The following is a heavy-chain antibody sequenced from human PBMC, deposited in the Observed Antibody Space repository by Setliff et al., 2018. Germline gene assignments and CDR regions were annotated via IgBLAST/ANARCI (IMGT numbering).Heavy chain of an antibody. V-gene: IGHV4-38-2*01. J-gene: IGHJ4*02. CDR1: GYSISSDYY. CDR3: ARSPITIFGVVLHPLDY. CDR2: MYHSGST. D-gene: IGHD3-3*01. Sequence: KASETLSLTCAVSGYSISSDYYWGWIRQPPGKGLEWIGSMYHSGSTYYNPSLKSRVTISVDTSKNQFSLKLNYVTAADTAVYYCARSPITIFGVVLHPLDYWGQGTLVTVLL.